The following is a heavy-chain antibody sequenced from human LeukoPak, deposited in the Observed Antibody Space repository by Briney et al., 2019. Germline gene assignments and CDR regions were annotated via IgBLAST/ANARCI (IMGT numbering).Heavy chain of an antibody. CDR1: GYTFTGYY. Sequence: ASVKVSCKASGYTFTGYYMHWVRQAPGQGLEWMGWINPNSGGTNYAQKFQGRVTMTRDTSISTAYMELSRLRSDDTAVYYCARGGYNWNSRNYYYYYMDVWGKGTTVTVSS. J-gene: IGHJ6*03. CDR2: INPNSGGT. V-gene: IGHV1-2*02. CDR3: ARGGYNWNSRNYYYYYMDV. D-gene: IGHD1-7*01.